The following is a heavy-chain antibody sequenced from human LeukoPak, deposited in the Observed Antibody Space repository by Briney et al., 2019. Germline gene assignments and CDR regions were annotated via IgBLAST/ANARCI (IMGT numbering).Heavy chain of an antibody. Sequence: GSLRLSCAASGFTFSSCAMHWVRQAPGKGLEWVAVISYDGSNKYYADTVKGRFTISRDNSKNTLYLQMNSLRVEDTAVYYCAGGSASGSFSIYAFDIWGQGTMVTVSS. CDR2: ISYDGSNK. V-gene: IGHV3-30*14. CDR3: AGGSASGSFSIYAFDI. J-gene: IGHJ3*02. CDR1: GFTFSSCA. D-gene: IGHD3-10*01.